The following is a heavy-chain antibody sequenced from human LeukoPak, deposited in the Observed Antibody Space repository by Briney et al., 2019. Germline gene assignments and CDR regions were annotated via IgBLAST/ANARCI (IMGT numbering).Heavy chain of an antibody. CDR1: GFTFSSFG. V-gene: IGHV3-21*01. D-gene: IGHD6-13*01. J-gene: IGHJ4*02. CDR3: ARDMYSSNFSDFDY. Sequence: PGGSLRLSCAASGFTFSSFGMNWVRQAPGKGLEWVSSISSSSSYIYYTDSVKGRFTISRDNAKNSLYLQMNSLRAEDTAVYYCARDMYSSNFSDFDYWGQGTLVTVSS. CDR2: ISSSSSYI.